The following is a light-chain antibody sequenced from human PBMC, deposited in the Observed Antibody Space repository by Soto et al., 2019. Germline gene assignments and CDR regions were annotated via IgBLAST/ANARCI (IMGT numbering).Light chain of an antibody. V-gene: IGKV3-20*01. CDR3: QQYGSSPQWT. J-gene: IGKJ1*01. Sequence: EIVLRQSQGTLSLSPGERATLSCRASQSVSSSYLAWYQQKPAQTPSLLIYGASSRATGIPDRFSGSGSGTDFPLTISRLEPEDFAVYYCQQYGSSPQWTFGQGTKVDIK. CDR2: GAS. CDR1: QSVSSSY.